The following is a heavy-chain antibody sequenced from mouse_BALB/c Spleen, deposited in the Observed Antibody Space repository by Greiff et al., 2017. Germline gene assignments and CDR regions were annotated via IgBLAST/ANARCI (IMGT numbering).Heavy chain of an antibody. D-gene: IGHD1-1*01. J-gene: IGHJ2*01. CDR2: ISSGGSYT. Sequence: EVKLMESGGDLVKPGGSLKLSCAASGFTFSSYGMSWVRQTPDKRLEWVATISSGGSYTYYPDSVKGRFTISRDNAKNTLYLQMSSLKSEDTAMYYCARQDYGSFFYFDYWGQGTTLTVSS. V-gene: IGHV5-6*01. CDR1: GFTFSSYG. CDR3: ARQDYGSFFYFDY.